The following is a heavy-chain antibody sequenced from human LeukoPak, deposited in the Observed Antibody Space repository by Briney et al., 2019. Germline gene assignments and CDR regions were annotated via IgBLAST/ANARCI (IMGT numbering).Heavy chain of an antibody. CDR2: IYYSGST. Sequence: PSETLSLTCTVSGGSISSYYWSWIRQPPGKGLEWIGYIYYSGSTNYNPSLKSRVTISVDTSKNQFSLKLSSVTAADTAVYYCARQGIAAAGTNWFDPWGQGTLVTVSS. V-gene: IGHV4-59*08. D-gene: IGHD6-13*01. J-gene: IGHJ5*02. CDR1: GGSISSYY. CDR3: ARQGIAAAGTNWFDP.